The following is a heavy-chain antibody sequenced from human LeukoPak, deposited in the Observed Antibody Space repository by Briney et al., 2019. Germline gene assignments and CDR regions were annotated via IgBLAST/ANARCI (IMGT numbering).Heavy chain of an antibody. CDR3: ARGSILCGLPENLPFDP. Sequence: GGSLRLSCAASGFTFSSYAMHWVRQAPGKGLEYVSAISSNGGSTYYANSVKGRFTISRDNSKNTQYLQMGSLRAEDMAVYYCARGSILCGLPENLPFDPWGQGTLVTVSS. CDR2: ISSNGGST. J-gene: IGHJ5*02. D-gene: IGHD3/OR15-3a*01. CDR1: GFTFSSYA. V-gene: IGHV3-64*01.